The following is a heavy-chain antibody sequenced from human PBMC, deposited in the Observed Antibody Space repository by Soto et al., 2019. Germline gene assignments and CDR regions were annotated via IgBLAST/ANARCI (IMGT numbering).Heavy chain of an antibody. CDR2: ISGSGGNT. Sequence: PGGSLRLSCAASGFTFSSYAMSWVRQAPGKGLEWVSAISGSGGNTYYADSVKGRFTISRDNSKNTLYLQMNSLRAEDTAVYYCAKEAHIVVVPAAPAALDPSYYYGMDVWGQGTTVTVSS. J-gene: IGHJ6*02. V-gene: IGHV3-23*01. CDR1: GFTFSSYA. CDR3: AKEAHIVVVPAAPAALDPSYYYGMDV. D-gene: IGHD2-2*01.